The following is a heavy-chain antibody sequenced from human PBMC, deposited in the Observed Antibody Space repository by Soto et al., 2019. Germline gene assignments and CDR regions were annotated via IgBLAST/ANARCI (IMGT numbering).Heavy chain of an antibody. CDR2: VSDTGLGT. Sequence: GGSLRLSCAASGFTFRSYALSWVRQAPGKGLEWVSTVSDTGLGTYYAGSVTGRFTISRDNSRNTLYLQMNGLRAEDTAVYYCAKSFYDSSGFDSWGLGTLVTVSS. V-gene: IGHV3-23*01. CDR1: GFTFRSYA. CDR3: AKSFYDSSGFDS. D-gene: IGHD3-22*01. J-gene: IGHJ5*01.